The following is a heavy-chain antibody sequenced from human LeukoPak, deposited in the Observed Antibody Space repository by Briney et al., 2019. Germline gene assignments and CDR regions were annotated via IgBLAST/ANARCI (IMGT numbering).Heavy chain of an antibody. CDR3: ARGSYFDWLLPFDY. Sequence: SETLSLTCTVSGYSIRSGYYWGWIRQPPGKGLEWIGSISHSGSTHYNPSLKSRVTISVDTSKNQFSLKLSSVTAADTAVYYCARGSYFDWLLPFDYWGQGTLVTVSS. CDR2: ISHSGST. J-gene: IGHJ4*02. CDR1: GYSIRSGYY. V-gene: IGHV4-38-2*02. D-gene: IGHD3-9*01.